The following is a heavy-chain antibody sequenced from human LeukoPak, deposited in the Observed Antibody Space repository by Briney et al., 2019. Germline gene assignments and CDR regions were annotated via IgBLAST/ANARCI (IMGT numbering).Heavy chain of an antibody. CDR1: GGSFSGYY. V-gene: IGHV4-34*01. Sequence: SETLSLTCAVYGGSFSGYYWSWIRQPPGKGLEWIGEINHSGSTNYNPSLKSRVTISVDTSKNQFSLKLSPVTAADTAVYYCARNPLGYSSYWGQGTLVTVSS. CDR3: ARNPLGYSSY. J-gene: IGHJ4*02. D-gene: IGHD5-18*01. CDR2: INHSGST.